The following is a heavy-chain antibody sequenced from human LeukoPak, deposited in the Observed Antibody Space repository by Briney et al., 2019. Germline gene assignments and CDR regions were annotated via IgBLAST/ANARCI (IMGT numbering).Heavy chain of an antibody. V-gene: IGHV3-21*06. CDR2: ITSGGVP. Sequence: GGSLRLSCAASGFTFSAHSMSWIRQAPGKGLEWVSTITSGGVPYYAGSLKGQFTISRDNARNLVYLQMSSPRAEDTAVFYCARDNTGWSRDYWGQGTQVTVS. D-gene: IGHD6-19*01. J-gene: IGHJ4*02. CDR1: GFTFSAHS. CDR3: ARDNTGWSRDY.